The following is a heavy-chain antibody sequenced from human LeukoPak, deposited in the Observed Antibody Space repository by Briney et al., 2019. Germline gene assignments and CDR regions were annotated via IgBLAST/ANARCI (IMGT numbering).Heavy chain of an antibody. D-gene: IGHD6-19*01. CDR2: IIPIFGTA. V-gene: IGHV1-69*05. Sequence: SVKVSCKASGGTFSSYAISWVRQAPGQGLEWMGRIIPIFGTANYAQKFQGRVTITTDESTSTAYMELSSLRSEDTAVYYCAKDAGGQWLVVDYWGQGTLVTVSS. J-gene: IGHJ4*02. CDR1: GGTFSSYA. CDR3: AKDAGGQWLVVDY.